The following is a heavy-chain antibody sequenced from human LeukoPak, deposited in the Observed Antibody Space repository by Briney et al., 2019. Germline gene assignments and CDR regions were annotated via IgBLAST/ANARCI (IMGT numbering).Heavy chain of an antibody. CDR2: ISYDGSNK. Sequence: KSGGSLRLSCTASGFTFSTYGMHWVRQAPGKGLEWVAVISYDGSNKYYADSVKGRFTISRDNSKNTLYLQMNSLRAEDTAVYYCAKGEDYPDYFQHWGQGTLVTVSS. V-gene: IGHV3-33*05. D-gene: IGHD3-16*01. J-gene: IGHJ1*01. CDR1: GFTFSTYG. CDR3: AKGEDYPDYFQH.